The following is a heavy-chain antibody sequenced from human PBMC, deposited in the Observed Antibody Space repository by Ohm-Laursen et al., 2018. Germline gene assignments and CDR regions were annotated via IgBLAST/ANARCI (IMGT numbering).Heavy chain of an antibody. D-gene: IGHD3-16*01. J-gene: IGHJ4*02. V-gene: IGHV3-7*01. CDR1: GFTFSSYA. CDR2: ITHDGHET. Sequence: SLRLSCAASGFTFSSYAMSWVRQAPGKGLEWVANITHDGHETFYVDSVKGRFTISRDNAKNPLYLQMNSLRAEDTAVCYCVLGEWLDYWGQGTLVTVSS. CDR3: VLGEWLDY.